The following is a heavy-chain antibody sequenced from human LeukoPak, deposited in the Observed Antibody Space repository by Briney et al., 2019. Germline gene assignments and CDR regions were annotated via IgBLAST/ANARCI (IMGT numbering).Heavy chain of an antibody. D-gene: IGHD3-10*01. Sequence: SETLSLTCAVYGGSFSGYYWSWIRQPPGKGLEWIGEINHSGSTNYNPSLKSRVTISVDTSKNQFSLKLSSVTAADTAVYYCARHRRGITMVRGSFDYWGQGTLVTVSS. CDR2: INHSGST. CDR3: ARHRRGITMVRGSFDY. J-gene: IGHJ4*02. V-gene: IGHV4-34*01. CDR1: GGSFSGYY.